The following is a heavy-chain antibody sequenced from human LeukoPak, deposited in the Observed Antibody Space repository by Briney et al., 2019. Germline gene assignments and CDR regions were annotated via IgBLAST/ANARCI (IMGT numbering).Heavy chain of an antibody. V-gene: IGHV1-46*01. CDR1: GYTFSRYY. D-gene: IGHD6-19*01. CDR3: ARGLESSGWYGMDV. Sequence: GASVKVSCKTSGYTFSRYYIHWVRQAPGQGLEWMGIINTSGATTRYGQKFKGRVTATRDTSTSTVYMEMSSLNSEDTAVYYCARGLESSGWYGMDVWCQGTTIIVSS. CDR2: INTSGATT. J-gene: IGHJ6*02.